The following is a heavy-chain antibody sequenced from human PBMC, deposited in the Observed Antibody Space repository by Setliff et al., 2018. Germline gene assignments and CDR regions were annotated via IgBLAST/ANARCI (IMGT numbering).Heavy chain of an antibody. CDR1: GGTFTNYG. Sequence: GASVKVSCKASGGTFTNYGVSWVRQAPGQGLEWMGGTIPLFGTTDYAQKFHGRVTIITDESTSTAYMELSSLTSDDTAVYYCATRRAARSPLTGWGQGTLVTVSS. CDR2: TIPLFGTT. J-gene: IGHJ4*02. CDR3: ATRRAARSPLTG. D-gene: IGHD6-6*01. V-gene: IGHV1-69*05.